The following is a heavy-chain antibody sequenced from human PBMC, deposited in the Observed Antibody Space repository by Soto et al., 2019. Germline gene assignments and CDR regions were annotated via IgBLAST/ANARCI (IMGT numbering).Heavy chain of an antibody. CDR2: ISSSGSTI. Sequence: PGGSLRLSCAASGFTFSDYYMSWIRQAPGKGLEWVSYISSSGSTIYYADSVKGRFTISRDNAKNSLYLQMNSLRAEDTAVYYCAGEYDFWSGRPLDAFDIWGQGTMVTVSS. CDR3: AGEYDFWSGRPLDAFDI. D-gene: IGHD3-3*01. J-gene: IGHJ3*02. CDR1: GFTFSDYY. V-gene: IGHV3-11*01.